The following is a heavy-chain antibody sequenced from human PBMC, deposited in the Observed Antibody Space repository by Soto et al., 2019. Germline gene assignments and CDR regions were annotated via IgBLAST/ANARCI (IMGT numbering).Heavy chain of an antibody. CDR1: GFTFSSYW. V-gene: IGHV3-7*05. Sequence: GGSLRLSCAASGFTFSSYWMSWVRQAPGKGLEWVANIKQDGSEKYYVDSVKGRYTISGDNAKNSLYLQMNSLRAEDTAVYYCARVDIVVVVTADNDAFDIWGQGTMVTVSS. D-gene: IGHD2-15*01. CDR2: IKQDGSEK. J-gene: IGHJ3*02. CDR3: ARVDIVVVVTADNDAFDI.